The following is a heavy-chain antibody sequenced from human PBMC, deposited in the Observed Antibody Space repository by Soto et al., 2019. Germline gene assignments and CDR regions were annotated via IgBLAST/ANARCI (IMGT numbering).Heavy chain of an antibody. CDR3: ARGPLVVLNYFES. CDR1: GGTFRDYP. CDR2: IFPLTDIP. J-gene: IGHJ4*02. V-gene: IGHV1-69*02. Sequence: QVQLVQSGTEVKKPGSSVKVSCKASGGTFRDYPISWVREAPGQGLEWMGSIFPLTDIPDYAQNFQARLPISADKSTSTAYMELSSLTSDDTAMYFCARGPLVVLNYFESWGQGTLVTVSS.